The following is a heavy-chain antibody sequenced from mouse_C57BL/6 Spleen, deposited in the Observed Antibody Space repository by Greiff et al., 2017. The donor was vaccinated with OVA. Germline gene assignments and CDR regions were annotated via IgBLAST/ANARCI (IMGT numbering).Heavy chain of an antibody. V-gene: IGHV1-64*01. D-gene: IGHD1-1*02. CDR2: IHPNSGST. CDR1: GYTFTSYW. Sequence: VQLQQPGAELVKPGASVKLSCKASGYTFTSYWMHWVKQRPGQGLEWIGMIHPNSGSTKYNEKFKSKATLTVDKSSSTAYMQLSSLTSEDSAVYYCARGGGYFDYWGQGTTLTVSS. CDR3: ARGGGYFDY. J-gene: IGHJ2*01.